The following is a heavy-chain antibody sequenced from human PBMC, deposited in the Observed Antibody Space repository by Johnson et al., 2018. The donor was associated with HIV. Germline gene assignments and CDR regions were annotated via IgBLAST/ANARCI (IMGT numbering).Heavy chain of an antibody. CDR2: IWYDGSNK. V-gene: IGHV3-33*08. CDR3: ARGQQLVLDAFDI. Sequence: QVQLVESGGGLIQPGGSLRLSCAASGFTFGSYGMHWVRQAPGKGLEWVAVIWYDGSNKYYEDSVKGRFTGSRDNSKNTLSLQMNSLRSEDTAVYYCARGQQLVLDAFDIWGLGTVVTVSS. CDR1: GFTFGSYG. D-gene: IGHD6-13*01. J-gene: IGHJ3*02.